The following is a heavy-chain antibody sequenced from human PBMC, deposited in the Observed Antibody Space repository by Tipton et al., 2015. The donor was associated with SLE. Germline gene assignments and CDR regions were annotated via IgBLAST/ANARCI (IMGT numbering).Heavy chain of an antibody. CDR1: GGSISSSSYL. CDR3: ARGVLRPFDY. V-gene: IGHV4-39*07. J-gene: IGHJ4*02. D-gene: IGHD1-1*01. CDR2: IHYSGRT. Sequence: TLSLTCTVSGGSISSSSYLWGWIRQPPGKGLEWIGSIHYSGRTYYNPSLKSPVTISVDTSKNQFSLKLSSVTAADTAVYYCARGVLRPFDYWGQGTLVTVSS.